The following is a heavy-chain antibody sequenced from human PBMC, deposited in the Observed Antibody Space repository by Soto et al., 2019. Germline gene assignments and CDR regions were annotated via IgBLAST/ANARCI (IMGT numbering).Heavy chain of an antibody. J-gene: IGHJ5*02. Sequence: EVQLLESGGGLVQPGGCLTLYCAASGFTFSSYAMTWVRQAPGKGLEWVSGISGGGGVSTYYADSVKGRFTISRDNSMNTLYLQMNRLRAEDTAVYYCAKDAISMVRGVNNWFDPWGQGTLVTVSS. CDR2: ISGGGGVST. CDR3: AKDAISMVRGVNNWFDP. CDR1: GFTFSSYA. D-gene: IGHD3-10*01. V-gene: IGHV3-23*01.